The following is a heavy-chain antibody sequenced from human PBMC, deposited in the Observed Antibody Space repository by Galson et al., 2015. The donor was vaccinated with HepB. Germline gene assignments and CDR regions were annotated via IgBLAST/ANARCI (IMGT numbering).Heavy chain of an antibody. CDR2: ISGSGGST. Sequence: SLRLSCAASGFTFSSYAMSWVRQAPGRGLEWVSAISGSGGSTYYADSVKGRFTISRDNSKNTLYLQMNSLRAEDTAVYYCAKDPYDSSGYYLGYLDYWGQGTLVTVSS. J-gene: IGHJ4*02. V-gene: IGHV3-23*01. CDR1: GFTFSSYA. D-gene: IGHD3-22*01. CDR3: AKDPYDSSGYYLGYLDY.